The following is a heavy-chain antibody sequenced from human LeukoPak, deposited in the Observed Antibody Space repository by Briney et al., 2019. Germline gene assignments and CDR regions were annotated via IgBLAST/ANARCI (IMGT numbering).Heavy chain of an antibody. D-gene: IGHD6-13*01. CDR2: ITDSGGAT. CDR1: GFAFTDYA. J-gene: IGHJ3*02. Sequence: GGSLRLSCAASGFAFTDYAISWVRQAPGKGLEWVSAITDSGGATYYADSVKGRFTISRDNSKNTLYLQMNSLRGDDTAMYYCAKAYTRSWYAAFDIWDQGTMVTISS. CDR3: AKAYTRSWYAAFDI. V-gene: IGHV3-23*01.